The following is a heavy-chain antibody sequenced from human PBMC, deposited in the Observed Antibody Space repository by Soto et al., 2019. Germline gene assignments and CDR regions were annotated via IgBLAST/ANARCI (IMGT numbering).Heavy chain of an antibody. J-gene: IGHJ4*02. V-gene: IGHV3-23*01. CDR2: ISASAITT. Sequence: AGSGFTFSAYAMSWVRQAPGKGLEWVSSISASAITTYNTDSVRGRFTISRDNSRNTVYLQMNSLRAEDTAVYYCASSWQADYWGQGTLVTVSS. CDR1: GFTFSAYA. CDR3: ASSWQADY. D-gene: IGHD3-10*01.